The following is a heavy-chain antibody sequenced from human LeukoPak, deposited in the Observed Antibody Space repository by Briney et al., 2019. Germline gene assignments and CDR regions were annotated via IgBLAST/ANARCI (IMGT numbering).Heavy chain of an antibody. D-gene: IGHD4-23*01. CDR2: ISAYNGNT. V-gene: IGHV1-18*01. CDR1: GYTFTSYG. CDR3: ARDLETYGGNSGSGY. Sequence: GASVKVSFKASGYTFTSYGISWVRQAPGQGLEWMGWISAYNGNTNYAQKLQGRVTMTTDTSTSTAYMELRSLRSDDTAVYYCARDLETYGGNSGSGYWGQGTLVTVSS. J-gene: IGHJ4*02.